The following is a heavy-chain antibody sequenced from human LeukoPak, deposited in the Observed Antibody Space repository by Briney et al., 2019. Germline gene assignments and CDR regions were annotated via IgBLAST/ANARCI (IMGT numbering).Heavy chain of an antibody. CDR1: GFTFSSYS. J-gene: IGHJ4*02. Sequence: GGSLSLSCAASGFTFSSYSMNWVRQAPGKGLEWVSYISSSSSTIYYADSVKGRFTISRDNAKNSLYLQMNSLRAEDTAVYYCARALSRGARWFPSALDYWGQGTLVTVSS. CDR2: ISSSSSTI. CDR3: ARALSRGARWFPSALDY. V-gene: IGHV3-48*04. D-gene: IGHD4-23*01.